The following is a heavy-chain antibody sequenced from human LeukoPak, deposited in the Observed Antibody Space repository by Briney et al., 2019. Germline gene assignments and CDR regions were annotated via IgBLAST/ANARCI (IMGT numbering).Heavy chain of an antibody. CDR1: GGSISSGGYY. J-gene: IGHJ6*02. Sequence: SQTLSLTCTVSGGSISSGGYYWSWIRQHPGKGLEWIGYIYYSGSTYYNPSLKSRVTISVDTSKNQFSLKLGSVTAADTAVYYCARAVWGYCSSTSCYAWNYYYYGMDVWGQGTTVTVSS. CDR2: IYYSGST. V-gene: IGHV4-31*03. CDR3: ARAVWGYCSSTSCYAWNYYYYGMDV. D-gene: IGHD2-2*01.